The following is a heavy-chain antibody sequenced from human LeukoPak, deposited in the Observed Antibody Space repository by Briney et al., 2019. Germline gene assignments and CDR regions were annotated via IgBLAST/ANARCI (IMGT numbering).Heavy chain of an antibody. D-gene: IGHD3-10*01. CDR3: ARGRGRGVTSYYYYYMDV. CDR1: GGSISSSSYY. J-gene: IGHJ6*03. Sequence: SETLPLTCTVSGGSISSSSYYWGWIRQPPGKGLEWIGSIYYSGSTYYNPSLKSRVTISVDTSKNQFSLKLSSVTAADTAVYYCARGRGRGVTSYYYYYMDVWGKGTTVTVSS. V-gene: IGHV4-39*07. CDR2: IYYSGST.